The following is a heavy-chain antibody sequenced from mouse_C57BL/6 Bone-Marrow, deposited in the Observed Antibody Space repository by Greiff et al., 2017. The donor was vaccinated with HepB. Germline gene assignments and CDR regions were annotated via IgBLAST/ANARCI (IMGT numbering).Heavy chain of an antibody. CDR1: GYTFTSYW. CDR2: IDPSDSET. V-gene: IGHV1-52*01. D-gene: IGHD2-5*01. J-gene: IGHJ3*01. CDR3: ARGGYSNYVAWFAY. Sequence: VQLKQPGAELVRPGSSVKLSCKASGYTFTSYWMHLVKQRPIQGLEWIGNIDPSDSETHYNQKFTDKATLTVDKSSSTAYMQLSSLTSEDSAVYYCARGGYSNYVAWFAYWGQGTLVTVSA.